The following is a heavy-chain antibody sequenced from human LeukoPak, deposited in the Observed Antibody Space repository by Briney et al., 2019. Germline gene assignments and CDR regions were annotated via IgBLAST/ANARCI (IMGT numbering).Heavy chain of an antibody. J-gene: IGHJ6*03. D-gene: IGHD3-10*01. CDR2: ISSSSSTI. V-gene: IGHV3-48*01. CDR1: GFTFSSYS. CDR3: ARGLVWFGELMDV. Sequence: GGSLRLSCAASGFTFSSYSMNWVRQAPGKGLEWVSYISSSSSTIYYADSVRGRFTISRDNAKNSLYLQMNSLRAEDTAVYYCARGLVWFGELMDVWGKGTTVTVSS.